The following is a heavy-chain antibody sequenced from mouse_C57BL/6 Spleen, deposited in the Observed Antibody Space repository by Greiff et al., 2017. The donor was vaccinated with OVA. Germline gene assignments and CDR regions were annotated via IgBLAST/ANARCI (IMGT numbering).Heavy chain of an antibody. CDR3: SRDGSSYPMYFDV. CDR1: GFTFTDYY. D-gene: IGHD1-1*01. Sequence: DVQLVESGGGLVQPGGSLSLSCAASGFTFTDYYMSWVRQPPGKALEWLGFISNKANGYTTEYSASVKGRFTIYRDNSQSFLYLQMNALRAEDSATYYCSRDGSSYPMYFDVWGTGTTVTVSA. CDR2: ISNKANGYTT. J-gene: IGHJ1*03. V-gene: IGHV7-3*01.